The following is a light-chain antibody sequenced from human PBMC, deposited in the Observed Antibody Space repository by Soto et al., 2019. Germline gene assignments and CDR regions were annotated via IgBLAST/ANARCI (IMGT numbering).Light chain of an antibody. CDR1: SSNIGGNS. CDR3: GSWDSSLSAYV. Sequence: QSVLTQPPSVSAAPGHTVTVSCSGSSSNIGGNSVSWYQQLPGTAPKLLIYDDNKRPSGIPDRFSGSKSGTSATLGITGFQTGDEADYYCGSWDSSLSAYVFGTGTKVTVL. V-gene: IGLV1-51*01. CDR2: DDN. J-gene: IGLJ1*01.